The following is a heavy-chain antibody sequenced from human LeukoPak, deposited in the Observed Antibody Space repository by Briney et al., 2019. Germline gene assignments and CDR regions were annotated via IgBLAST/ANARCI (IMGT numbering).Heavy chain of an antibody. CDR3: ARGDSSGWYAFDY. CDR2: TRNKANSYTT. V-gene: IGHV3-72*01. J-gene: IGHJ4*02. Sequence: GGSLRLSCAASGFTFSDHYMDWVRQAPGKGLEWVGRTRNKANSYTTEYAASVKGRFTISRDDSKNSLYLQMNSLKTEDTAVYYCARGDSSGWYAFDYWDQGTLVTVSS. D-gene: IGHD6-19*01. CDR1: GFTFSDHY.